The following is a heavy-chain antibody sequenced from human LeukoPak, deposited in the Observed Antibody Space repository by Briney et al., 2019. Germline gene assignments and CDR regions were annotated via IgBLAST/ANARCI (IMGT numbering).Heavy chain of an antibody. D-gene: IGHD2-15*01. J-gene: IGHJ6*03. V-gene: IGHV3-64*01. CDR3: AKPRRHCSGGSCYSGYYYYYMDV. CDR2: INSNGGST. CDR1: GFTFSSYA. Sequence: PGGSLRLSCVASGFTFSSYAMHWVRQTPGKGLEYVSGINSNGGSTHYANSVKGRFTISRDNSKNTLYLQMNSLRAEDTAVYYCAKPRRHCSGGSCYSGYYYYYMDVWGKGTTVTVSS.